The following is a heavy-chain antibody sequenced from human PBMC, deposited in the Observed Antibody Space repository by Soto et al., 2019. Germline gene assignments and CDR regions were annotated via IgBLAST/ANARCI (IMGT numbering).Heavy chain of an antibody. V-gene: IGHV4-39*02. CDR2: IYYSGLT. J-gene: IGHJ4*02. CDR1: GGSISSSSYY. CDR3: AREIRQQLEPALDFDY. Sequence: SETLSLTCTVSGGSISSSSYYWGLIRQPPGKGLEWIGNIYYSGLTYYNPSLRSRVTISVDTSKNHFSLTLGSVTAADTAVYYCAREIRQQLEPALDFDYWGQGTLVTVSS. D-gene: IGHD6-13*01.